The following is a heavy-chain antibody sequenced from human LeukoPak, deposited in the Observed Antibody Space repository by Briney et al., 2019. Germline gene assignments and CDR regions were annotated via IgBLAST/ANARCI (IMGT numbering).Heavy chain of an antibody. D-gene: IGHD5-18*01. Sequence: SETLSLTCTVSGGSITNYYWNWIRQPPGKGLEWIAYIYYSGSTNYNPSLKSRVTISVDTSKNQFSLKLSSVTAADTAVYYCARTTEGGYTYDYFYYYYMDVWGKGTTVTISS. CDR2: IYYSGST. CDR3: ARTTEGGYTYDYFYYYYMDV. J-gene: IGHJ6*03. V-gene: IGHV4-59*01. CDR1: GGSITNYY.